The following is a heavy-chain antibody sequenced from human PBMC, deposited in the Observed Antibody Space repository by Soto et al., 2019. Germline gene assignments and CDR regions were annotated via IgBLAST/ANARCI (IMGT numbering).Heavy chain of an antibody. CDR2: MNPNSGNT. D-gene: IGHD6-19*01. CDR3: AREYSSGWYGIDY. CDR1: GYTFTSYD. Sequence: ASVKVSCKASGYTFTSYDINWVRQATGQGLEWMGWMNPNSGNTGYAQKFQGRVTITADESTSTAYMELSSLRSEDTAVYYCAREYSSGWYGIDYWGQGTLVTVSS. J-gene: IGHJ4*02. V-gene: IGHV1-8*01.